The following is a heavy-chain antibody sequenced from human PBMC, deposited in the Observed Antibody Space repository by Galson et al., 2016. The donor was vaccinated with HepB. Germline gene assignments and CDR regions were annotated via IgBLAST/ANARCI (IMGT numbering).Heavy chain of an antibody. CDR1: GFTFSSYW. Sequence: SLRLSCAASGFTFSSYWMTWVRQAPGKGLEWVAKIKQDGSEKYYVDSVKGRFTISRDNAKNSLYLQMNTLRAEDTAVYYCARDGSLYCSRTSCYSGYYYYGMDVWGQGIGVSVSS. J-gene: IGHJ6*02. CDR3: ARDGSLYCSRTSCYSGYYYYGMDV. CDR2: IKQDGSEK. V-gene: IGHV3-7*03. D-gene: IGHD2-2*01.